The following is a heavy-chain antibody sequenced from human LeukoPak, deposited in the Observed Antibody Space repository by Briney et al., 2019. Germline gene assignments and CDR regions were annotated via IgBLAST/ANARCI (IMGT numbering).Heavy chain of an antibody. CDR2: INHSGST. D-gene: IGHD3-10*01. V-gene: IGHV4-34*01. J-gene: IGHJ5*02. CDR3: ARGSPYYYGSGNWFDP. Sequence: PSETLSLTCAVYGGSFSGYYWSWIRQPPGKGLEWIGEINHSGSTNHNPSLKSRVTISVDTSKNQFSLKLSSVTAADTAVYYCARGSPYYYGSGNWFDPWGQGTLVTVSS. CDR1: GGSFSGYY.